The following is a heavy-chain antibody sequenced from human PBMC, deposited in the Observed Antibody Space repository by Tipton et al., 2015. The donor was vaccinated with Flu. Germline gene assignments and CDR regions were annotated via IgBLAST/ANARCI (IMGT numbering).Heavy chain of an antibody. CDR3: ARRDYSNYVSEPKNWFDS. CDR2: ISSSGSTI. V-gene: IGHV3-11*01. J-gene: IGHJ5*01. CDR1: GFTFSDDY. Sequence: SLRLSCAASGFTFSDDYMSWIRQAPGKGLEWVSHISSSGSTINYAVSVKGRFTISRDNAKNSLYLQMNSLRAEDTAVYYCARRDYSNYVSEPKNWFDSWGQGALVIVSS. D-gene: IGHD4-11*01.